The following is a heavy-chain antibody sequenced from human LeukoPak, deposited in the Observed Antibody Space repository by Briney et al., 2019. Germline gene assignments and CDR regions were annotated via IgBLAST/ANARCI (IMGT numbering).Heavy chain of an antibody. V-gene: IGHV4-59*01. D-gene: IGHD3-22*01. CDR2: IYYSGST. CDR1: GGSISSYY. CDR3: AAAYYYDSSGYAGEFDY. J-gene: IGHJ4*02. Sequence: PSETLSLTCTVSGGSISSYYWSWIRQPPGKGLEWIGYIYYSGSTNYNPSPKSRVTISVDTSKNQFSLKLSSVTAADTAVYYCAAAYYYDSSGYAGEFDYWGQGTLVTVSS.